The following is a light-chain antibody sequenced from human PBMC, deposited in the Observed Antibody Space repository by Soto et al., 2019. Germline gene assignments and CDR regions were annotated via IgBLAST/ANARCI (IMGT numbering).Light chain of an antibody. CDR3: QQYKTYSGT. V-gene: IGKV1-5*01. CDR1: QSISSW. CDR2: DAS. Sequence: GDRVTITCRASQSISSWLAWYQQKPGKAPKLLIYDASSLESGVPSRFSGSGSGTEFTLTISSLQPDDFATYYCQQYKTYSGTFGQGTKVDI. J-gene: IGKJ1*01.